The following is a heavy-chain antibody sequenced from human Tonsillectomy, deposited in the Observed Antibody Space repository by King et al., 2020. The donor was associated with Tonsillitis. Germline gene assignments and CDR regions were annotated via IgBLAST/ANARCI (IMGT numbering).Heavy chain of an antibody. V-gene: IGHV1-69*01. Sequence: VQLVESGAEVKKPGSSVKVSCKASGGTFSSYAISWVRQAPGQGLEWMGGIIPIFGTANYAQKFQGRVTITADESTSTAYMGLSSLRSEDTAVYYCARGRRPYCSSTSCLNWFDPWGQGTLVTVSS. J-gene: IGHJ5*02. CDR1: GGTFSSYA. CDR2: IIPIFGTA. D-gene: IGHD2-2*01. CDR3: ARGRRPYCSSTSCLNWFDP.